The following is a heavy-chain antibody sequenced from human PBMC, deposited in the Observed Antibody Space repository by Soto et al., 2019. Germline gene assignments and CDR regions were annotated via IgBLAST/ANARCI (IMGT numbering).Heavy chain of an antibody. Sequence: GGSLRLSCAASGFTFSGSAMHWVRQASGKGLEWVGRIRSKASSYATAYAASVKGRFTISRDDSKNTAYLQMNSLKTEDTAVYYCTQRAGPYYYGSGSPNDAFDIWGQGTMVTVSS. CDR1: GFTFSGSA. D-gene: IGHD3-10*01. CDR3: TQRAGPYYYGSGSPNDAFDI. V-gene: IGHV3-73*01. CDR2: IRSKASSYAT. J-gene: IGHJ3*02.